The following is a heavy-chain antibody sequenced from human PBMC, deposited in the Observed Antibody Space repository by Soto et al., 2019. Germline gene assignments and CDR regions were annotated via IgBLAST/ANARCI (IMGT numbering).Heavy chain of an antibody. CDR1: GGSISSYY. CDR3: ARSLPDSGDYWAFDI. Sequence: SETLSLTCTVSGGSISSYYWSWIRQPAGKGLEWIGRSGSSNYNPSLKSRVTMSVDSSKNQFSLKLSSVTAADTAVYYCARSLPDSGDYWAFDIWGQGAMVTVSS. D-gene: IGHD4-17*01. J-gene: IGHJ3*02. V-gene: IGHV4-4*07. CDR2: SGSS.